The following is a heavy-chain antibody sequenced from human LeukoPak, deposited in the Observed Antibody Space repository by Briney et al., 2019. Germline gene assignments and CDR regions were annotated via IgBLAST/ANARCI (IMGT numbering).Heavy chain of an antibody. Sequence: ASVKVSCKASGYTFTGYYMHWVRQAPGQGLEWMGWFNPDSGGTNYAQKFQGRVTMTRDASISTAYMELSRLRSDDTAVYYCARVDDRGHYYDSSGPRKLFDYWGQGTLVTVSS. V-gene: IGHV1-2*02. CDR2: FNPDSGGT. CDR1: GYTFTGYY. D-gene: IGHD3-22*01. J-gene: IGHJ4*02. CDR3: ARVDDRGHYYDSSGPRKLFDY.